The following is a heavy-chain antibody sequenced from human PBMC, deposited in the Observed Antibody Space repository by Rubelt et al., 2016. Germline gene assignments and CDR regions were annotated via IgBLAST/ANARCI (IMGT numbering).Heavy chain of an antibody. Sequence: LSLTCTVSGASISIFYWSWIRQSAGQGLEWIGRVDPSGSTNSNPSLPSRITMSVDTSKNQFSLKLNSVTAADTAVYYCARGKEGLGVTMMDYWGQGTLVTVSS. J-gene: IGHJ4*02. CDR3: ARGKEGLGVTMMDY. V-gene: IGHV4-4*07. D-gene: IGHD3-22*01. CDR1: GASISIFY. CDR2: VDPSGST.